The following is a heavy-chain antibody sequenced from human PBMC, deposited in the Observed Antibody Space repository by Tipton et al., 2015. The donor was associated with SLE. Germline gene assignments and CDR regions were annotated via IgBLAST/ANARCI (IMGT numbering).Heavy chain of an antibody. V-gene: IGHV3-30*02. Sequence: GSLRLSCAASGFTFSGYGMHWVRQAPGKGLEWVAFIRYDAMKTHYAASVRGRFTIFRETSKELLFLQMNSLRAEDTAVYYCSDGHHYFDYWGQGALVTVSS. J-gene: IGHJ4*02. CDR2: IRYDAMKT. CDR3: SDGHHYFDY. D-gene: IGHD5-24*01. CDR1: GFTFSGYG.